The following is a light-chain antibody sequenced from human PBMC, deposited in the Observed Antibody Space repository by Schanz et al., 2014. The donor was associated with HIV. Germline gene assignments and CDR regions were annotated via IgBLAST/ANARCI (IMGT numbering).Light chain of an antibody. CDR3: CSYAGSSTLV. CDR2: DVS. J-gene: IGLJ2*01. Sequence: QSALTQPASVSGSPGQSISISCTGTSGDVGSYNYVSWYQQHPGKAPKLMIYDVSNRPSGVSNRFTGSTSGNTASLTISGLQAEDEADYYCCSYAGSSTLVFGGGTKLTVL. V-gene: IGLV2-23*02. CDR1: SGDVGSYNY.